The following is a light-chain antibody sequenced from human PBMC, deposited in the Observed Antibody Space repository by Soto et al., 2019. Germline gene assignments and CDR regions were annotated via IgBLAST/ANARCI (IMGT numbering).Light chain of an antibody. Sequence: IVVPGAPSPPFLSPGATAPLSCRAIQRISSSYLAWYQQKPGQAPRLLIYGASSRATGIQDRFSGSGSGTDFTLTISRLEPEDFAVYYCQQYVSVPTGKFGQGTKVAI. J-gene: IGKJ1*01. CDR3: QQYVSVPTGK. CDR2: GAS. V-gene: IGKV3-20*01. CDR1: QRISSSY.